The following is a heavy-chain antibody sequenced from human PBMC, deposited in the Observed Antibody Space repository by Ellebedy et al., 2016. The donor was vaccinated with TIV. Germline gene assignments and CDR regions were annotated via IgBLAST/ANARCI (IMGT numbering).Heavy chain of an antibody. CDR2: IQHDGRTI. V-gene: IGHV3-7*01. D-gene: IGHD5/OR15-5a*01. Sequence: GESLKISXAASGFAFSSYWMGWVRQAPGKGLEWVAIIQHDGRTIFYVDSVKGRFTVSRDNAVNSLYLQTNSLRAEDTAVYFCARGDGRGHNVNEGWGQGTLVTVSS. CDR3: ARGDGRGHNVNEG. J-gene: IGHJ4*02. CDR1: GFAFSSYW.